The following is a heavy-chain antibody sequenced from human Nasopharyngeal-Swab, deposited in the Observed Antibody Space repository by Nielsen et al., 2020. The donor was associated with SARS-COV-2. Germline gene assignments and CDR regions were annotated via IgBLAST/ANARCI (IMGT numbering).Heavy chain of an antibody. CDR2: TYYRSKWYN. CDR3: AREWENWNGDWFDP. J-gene: IGHJ5*02. D-gene: IGHD1-1*01. V-gene: IGHV6-1*01. CDR1: GDSVSSNSAA. Sequence: QTRSLTRAISGDSVSSNSAAWNWIRQSPSRGLEWLGRTYYRSKWYNDYAVSVKSRITINPDTSKNQFSLQLNSVTPEDTAVYYCAREWENWNGDWFDPWGQGTLVTVSS.